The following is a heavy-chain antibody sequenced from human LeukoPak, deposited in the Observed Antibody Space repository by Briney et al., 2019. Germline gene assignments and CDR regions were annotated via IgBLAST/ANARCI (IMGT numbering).Heavy chain of an antibody. Sequence: SETLSLTCTVSGGSISSSSYYWGWIRQPPGKGLEWIGSIYYSGSTYYNPFLKSRVTISVDTSKNQFSLKLSSVTAADTAVYYCARLPRQQLVLDYWGQGTLVTVSS. CDR2: IYYSGST. D-gene: IGHD6-13*01. J-gene: IGHJ4*02. CDR3: ARLPRQQLVLDY. V-gene: IGHV4-39*01. CDR1: GGSISSSSYY.